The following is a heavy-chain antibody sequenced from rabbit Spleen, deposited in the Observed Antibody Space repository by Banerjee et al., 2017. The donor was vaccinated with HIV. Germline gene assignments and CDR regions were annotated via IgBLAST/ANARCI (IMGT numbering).Heavy chain of an antibody. CDR2: INTGSSGST. J-gene: IGHJ3*01. Sequence: QSLEESGGDLVKPGASLTLTCTASGFSFSSRYYMCWVRQAPGKGLEWIACINTGSSGSTNYASWAKGRFTISKTSSTTVTLQMTSLTAADTATYFCAGERYGDVGDCDLWGQGTLVTVS. CDR1: GFSFSSRYY. CDR3: AGERYGDVGDCDL. D-gene: IGHD2-1*01. V-gene: IGHV1S40*01.